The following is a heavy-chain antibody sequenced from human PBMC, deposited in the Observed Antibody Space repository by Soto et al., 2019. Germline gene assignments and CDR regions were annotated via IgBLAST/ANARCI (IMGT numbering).Heavy chain of an antibody. D-gene: IGHD3-22*01. Sequence: NPSETLSLTCAVSGGSISSSNWWSWVRQPPGKGLEWIGEIYHSGSTNYNPSLKSRVTISVDKSKNQFSLKLSSVTAADTAVYYCARAVGVSSGYYYVPWGQGTLVTVS. CDR2: IYHSGST. CDR1: GGSISSSNW. V-gene: IGHV4-4*02. J-gene: IGHJ4*02. CDR3: ARAVGVSSGYYYVP.